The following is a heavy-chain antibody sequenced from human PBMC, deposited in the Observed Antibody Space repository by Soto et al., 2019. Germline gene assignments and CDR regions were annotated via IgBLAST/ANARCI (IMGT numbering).Heavy chain of an antibody. V-gene: IGHV3-23*01. CDR2: ITGSGRDT. D-gene: IGHD2-8*01. J-gene: IGHJ4*02. CDR1: GFTCRNNV. Sequence: GSLRVSGAASGFTCRNNVLSWVRQAPGKGLDWVSGITGSGRDTYYADSVKGRFTISRDNSKNMVFLQMNSLRAEDTALYYCAKNGLDNSPSAIDSWGPGTLVTVSS. CDR3: AKNGLDNSPSAIDS.